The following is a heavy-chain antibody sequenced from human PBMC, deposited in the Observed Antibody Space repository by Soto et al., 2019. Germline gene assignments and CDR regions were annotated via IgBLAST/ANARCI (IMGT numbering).Heavy chain of an antibody. V-gene: IGHV4-34*01. D-gene: IGHD3-9*01. J-gene: IGHJ5*02. CDR2: INHSGST. CDR1: GGSFSGYY. Sequence: QVQLQQWGAGLLKPSETLSLTCAVYGGSFSGYYWSWIRQPPGKGLEWIGEINHSGSTNYNPSLKSRVTKSVYTSKNQCSLKLSSVSAADTAVYYCARSHGRYFDWELAHNWFDPCVQGTLFTVSS. CDR3: ARSHGRYFDWELAHNWFDP.